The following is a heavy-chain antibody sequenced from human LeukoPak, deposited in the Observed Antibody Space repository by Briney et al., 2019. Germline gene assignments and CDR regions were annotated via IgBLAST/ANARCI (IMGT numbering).Heavy chain of an antibody. J-gene: IGHJ4*02. V-gene: IGHV5-51*01. CDR3: ARHSCYDS. Sequence: GESLKISCKASGFTFTTYSFAWVRQVPVKGLEWMGVIYAGDSSTTYSPSFQGQVTISVDRSINTAYLQWSSLRASDSAIYYCARHSCYDSWGQGTLVTVSS. CDR2: IYAGDSST. D-gene: IGHD3-16*01. CDR1: GFTFTTYS.